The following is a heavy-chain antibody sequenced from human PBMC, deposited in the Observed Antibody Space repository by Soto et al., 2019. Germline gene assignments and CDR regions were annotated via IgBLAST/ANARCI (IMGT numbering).Heavy chain of an antibody. CDR3: ARISAGYYDILTGYAPLEFDY. CDR2: IFSNDEK. Sequence: SGPTLVNPTETLTLTCTVSGFSLSNARMGVSWIRQPPGKALEWLAHIFSNDEKSYSTSLKSRLTISKDTSKSQVVLTMTNMDPVDTATYYCARISAGYYDILTGYAPLEFDYWGQGTLVTVSS. V-gene: IGHV2-26*01. D-gene: IGHD3-9*01. CDR1: GFSLSNARMG. J-gene: IGHJ4*02.